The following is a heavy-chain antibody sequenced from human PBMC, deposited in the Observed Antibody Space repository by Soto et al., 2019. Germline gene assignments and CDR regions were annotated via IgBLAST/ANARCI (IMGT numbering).Heavy chain of an antibody. J-gene: IGHJ6*02. CDR2: INAGNGNT. CDR1: GYTFTSYA. D-gene: IGHD5-18*01. CDR3: AREVAAQLWPQVYYYCGMDV. Sequence: ASVKVSCKASGYTFTSYAMHWVRQAPGQRLEWMGWINAGNGNTKYSQKFQGRVTITRDTSASTAYMELSSLRSEDTAVYYCAREVAAQLWPQVYYYCGMDVWGQGTTVTVSS. V-gene: IGHV1-3*01.